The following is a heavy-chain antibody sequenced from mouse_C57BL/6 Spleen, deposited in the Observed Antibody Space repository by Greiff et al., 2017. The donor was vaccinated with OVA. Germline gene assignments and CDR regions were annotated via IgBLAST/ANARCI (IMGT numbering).Heavy chain of an antibody. D-gene: IGHD1-1*01. CDR1: GYTFTSYW. J-gene: IGHJ1*03. Sequence: VQLQQPGAELVKPGASVKMSCKASGYTFTSYWITWVKQRPGQGLEWIGDIYPGSGSTNYNEKFKSKATLTVDTSSSTAYMQLSSLTSEDSAVYYCARYPYYYGSSSGYFDVWGTGTTVTVSS. CDR2: IYPGSGST. CDR3: ARYPYYYGSSSGYFDV. V-gene: IGHV1-55*01.